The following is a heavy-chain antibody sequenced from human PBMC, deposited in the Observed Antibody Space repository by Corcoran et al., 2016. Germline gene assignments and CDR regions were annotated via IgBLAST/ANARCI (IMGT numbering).Heavy chain of an antibody. CDR1: GYSFTSYW. Sequence: EVQLVQSGAEVKKPGESLKISCKGSGYSFTSYWIGWVRQMPGKGLEWMGIIYPGDSDTRYSQSFQGQVTISADKSISTAYLQWSSLKAADTAMYYCASPSRGYSNDGVAFDIWGQGTMVTVSS. CDR2: IYPGDSDT. CDR3: ASPSRGYSNDGVAFDI. V-gene: IGHV5-51*01. J-gene: IGHJ3*02. D-gene: IGHD5-18*01.